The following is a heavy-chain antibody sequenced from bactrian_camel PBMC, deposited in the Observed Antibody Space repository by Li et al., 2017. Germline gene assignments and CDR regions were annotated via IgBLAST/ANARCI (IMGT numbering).Heavy chain of an antibody. CDR1: GFAFEESD. CDR2: IHIAGPT. Sequence: HVQLVESGGGSVQAGGSLRLSCTASGFAFEESDIGWYRQAPGAGCELVATIHIAGPTSYEDSVKGRFSISRDNAKNTVYLQMNSLKPEDTAVYYCGREPIVAIGGQCINTMTLTTHGHSWGQGTQVTVS. D-gene: IGHD4*01. J-gene: IGHJ6*01. CDR3: GREPIVAIGGQCINTMTLTTHGHS. V-gene: IGHV3S60*01.